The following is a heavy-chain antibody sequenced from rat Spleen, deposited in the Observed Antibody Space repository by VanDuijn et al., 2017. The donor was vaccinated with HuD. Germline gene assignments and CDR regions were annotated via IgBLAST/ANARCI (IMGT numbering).Heavy chain of an antibody. J-gene: IGHJ2*01. CDR1: GFTFSDFG. CDR2: IIYDGTRT. CDR3: TREAGIPFHYFDY. D-gene: IGHD1-4*01. V-gene: IGHV5-7*01. Sequence: EVQLVESGGGLVQPGRSLKLSCAASGFTFSDFGMHWVRQAPKKGLEWVATIIYDGTRTHYRDSVKGRFTISRDNAKSTLYLQMDSLRSEDTATFYCTREAGIPFHYFDYWGQGVMVTVSS.